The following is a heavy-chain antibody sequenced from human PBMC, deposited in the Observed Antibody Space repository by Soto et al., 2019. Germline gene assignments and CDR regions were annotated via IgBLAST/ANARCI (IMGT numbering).Heavy chain of an antibody. D-gene: IGHD3-22*01. CDR1: GDTLNIYT. CDR2: IIPTLGTT. CDR3: ANSGFRECFDP. V-gene: IGHV1-69*01. J-gene: IGHJ5*02. Sequence: QVQLVQSGAEVKPPGSSVKVSCRASGDTLNIYTINWVRQAPGQGLEWIGGIIPTLGTTNYAQKFQGRVTMTADESTSTAYMELSSLTSDDTAVYYCANSGFRECFDPWGRGTLVTVSS.